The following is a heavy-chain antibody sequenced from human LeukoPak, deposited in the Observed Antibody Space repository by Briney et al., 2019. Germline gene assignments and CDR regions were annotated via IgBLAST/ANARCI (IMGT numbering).Heavy chain of an antibody. D-gene: IGHD3-3*01. CDR1: GFTFSSYS. CDR2: ISSSSSTI. V-gene: IGHV3-48*01. Sequence: PGGSLRLSCAASGFTFSSYSMNWVRQAPGKGLEWVSYISSSSSTIYYADSVKGRFTISRDNAKNSLYLQMNSLRAEDTAVYYCARERFLEWFPHHFDYWGQGTLVTVSS. CDR3: ARERFLEWFPHHFDY. J-gene: IGHJ4*02.